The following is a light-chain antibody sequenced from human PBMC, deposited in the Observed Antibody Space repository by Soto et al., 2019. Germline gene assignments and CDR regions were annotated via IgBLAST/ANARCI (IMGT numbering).Light chain of an antibody. J-gene: IGLJ2*01. CDR1: SSDVGGYNS. Sequence: QSALTQPASVSGSPGQSITIPCTGTSSDVGGYNSVSWYQQHPGKAPKLLIXXVSNRPSGVSDRFSGSKSGNTASLTISGLQAEDEADYYCSSYTSSITVVFGGGTKLTVL. V-gene: IGLV2-14*03. CDR3: SSYTSSITVV. CDR2: XVS.